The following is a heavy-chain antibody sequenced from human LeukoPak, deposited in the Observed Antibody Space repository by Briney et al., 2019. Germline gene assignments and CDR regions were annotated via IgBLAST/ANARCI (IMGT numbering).Heavy chain of an antibody. D-gene: IGHD2-2*01. CDR2: INPNSGST. V-gene: IGHV1-2*02. J-gene: IGHJ4*02. CDR3: ARELCSSTSCYQDY. CDR1: GYTFTGYY. Sequence: GASVKVSCKASGYTFTGYYMHWVRQAPGQGLEWMGWINPNSGSTNYAQKFQGRVTMTRDTSISTAYMELSRLRSDDTAVYYCARELCSSTSCYQDYWGQGTLVTVSS.